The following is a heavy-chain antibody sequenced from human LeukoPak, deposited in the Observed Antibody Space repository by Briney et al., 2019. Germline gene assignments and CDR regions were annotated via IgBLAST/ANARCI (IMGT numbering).Heavy chain of an antibody. Sequence: GGSLRLSCAASGFTFSSYSMNWVRQAPGKGLEWVSSISSSSSYIYYADSVKGRFTISRDNSKNTLYLQMNSLSAEDTAVYYCARGPSGSSWYYFDYWGQGTLVTVSS. J-gene: IGHJ4*02. CDR1: GFTFSSYS. CDR3: ARGPSGSSWYYFDY. V-gene: IGHV3-21*06. D-gene: IGHD6-13*01. CDR2: ISSSSSYI.